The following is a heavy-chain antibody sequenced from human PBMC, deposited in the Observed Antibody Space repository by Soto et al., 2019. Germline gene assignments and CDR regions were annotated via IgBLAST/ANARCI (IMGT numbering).Heavy chain of an antibody. CDR3: ATETYTFDSSAYGNLDI. CDR1: GYTLTELS. Sequence: GASVKVSCKVSGYTLTELSMHWVRQAPGKGLEWMGSFDPEDGETVYAQKFQGRVTMTEDTSTDTAYMELSSLRSEDTAVYYCATETYTFDSSAYGNLDIWGQGTMVTVSS. J-gene: IGHJ3*02. CDR2: FDPEDGET. D-gene: IGHD3-22*01. V-gene: IGHV1-24*01.